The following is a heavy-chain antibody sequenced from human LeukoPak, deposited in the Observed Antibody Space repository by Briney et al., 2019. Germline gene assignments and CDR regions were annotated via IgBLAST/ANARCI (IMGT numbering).Heavy chain of an antibody. CDR3: ARGPGYYDSSGYWL. D-gene: IGHD3-22*01. V-gene: IGHV3-30-3*01. J-gene: IGHJ6*02. CDR1: GFTFSSYA. CDR2: ISYGGSNK. Sequence: TGGSLRLSCAASGFTFSSYAMHWVRQAPGKGLEWVAVISYGGSNKYYADSVKGRFTISRDNSKNTLYLQMNSLRAEDTAVYYCARGPGYYDSSGYWLWGQGTTVTVSS.